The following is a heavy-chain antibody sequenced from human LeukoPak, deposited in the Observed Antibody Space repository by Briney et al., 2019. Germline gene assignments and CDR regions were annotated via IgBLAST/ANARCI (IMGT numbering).Heavy chain of an antibody. CDR2: VSSGSSTI. CDR1: GFTFSSYW. D-gene: IGHD3-10*02. Sequence: GGSLRLSCAASGFTFSSYWMSWVRQAPGKALEWVSYVSSGSSTIYYADSVKGRFTVSRDNGKRSLYLQMNSLRAEDTAVYYCAELGITMIGGVWGKGTTVTISS. J-gene: IGHJ6*04. CDR3: AELGITMIGGV. V-gene: IGHV3-48*04.